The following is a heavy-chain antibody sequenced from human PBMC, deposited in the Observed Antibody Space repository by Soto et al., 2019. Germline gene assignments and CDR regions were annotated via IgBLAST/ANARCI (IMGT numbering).Heavy chain of an antibody. CDR1: GGSISSSSYY. D-gene: IGHD1-20*01. Sequence: SETLSLSCTVSGGSISSSSYYWGWIRQPPGKGLEWIGSIYYSGSTYYNPSLKSRVTISVDTSKNQFSLKLSSVTAADTAVYYCARRSITGTTGWFDPWGQGTLVTVSS. J-gene: IGHJ5*02. V-gene: IGHV4-39*01. CDR3: ARRSITGTTGWFDP. CDR2: IYYSGST.